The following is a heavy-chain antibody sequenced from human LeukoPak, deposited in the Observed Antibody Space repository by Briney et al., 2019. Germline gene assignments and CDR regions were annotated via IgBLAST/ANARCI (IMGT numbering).Heavy chain of an antibody. V-gene: IGHV1-18*01. CDR2: ISGFNGNT. CDR1: GYTFGHYG. CDR3: ARVEYCSVGNCCFRPGAY. D-gene: IGHD2-15*01. Sequence: ASVKVSCKAAGYTFGHYGIKWVRQAPGQGLEWVGWISGFNGNTNYAQNFHDRVTMTTDTSTTTAYMELRNLRSDDTAVYYCARVEYCSVGNCCFRPGAYWGEGSLVTVSS. J-gene: IGHJ4*02.